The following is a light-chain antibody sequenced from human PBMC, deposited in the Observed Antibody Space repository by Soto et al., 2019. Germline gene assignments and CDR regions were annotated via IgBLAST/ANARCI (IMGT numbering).Light chain of an antibody. CDR2: WAS. CDR3: QQYDSPWT. Sequence: DIVMTQSPDSLAVSLGDRATINGKSSQSVLYSSNNKNYLAWYKQKPGQPPKLLIYWASTREYGVPDRFSGSGSGTDFTLTISSLQAEDVAVYYCQQYDSPWTFGQGTKVEIK. CDR1: QSVLYSSNNKNY. V-gene: IGKV4-1*01. J-gene: IGKJ1*01.